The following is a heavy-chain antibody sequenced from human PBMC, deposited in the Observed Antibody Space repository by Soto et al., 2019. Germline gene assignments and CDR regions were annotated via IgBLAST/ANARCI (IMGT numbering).Heavy chain of an antibody. J-gene: IGHJ6*04. Sequence: GESLKISCKGSGYSFTSYWISWVRQMGGKGLEWRGRIDPGDSYTNYSPSFQGHVTISADNSIRTAYLQWSSLKASDTAMYYCAKNGRAGGLNTVNTFLPDYYYYGMDVWGKGAMLTASS. CDR2: IDPGDSYT. V-gene: IGHV5-10-1*01. CDR3: AKNGRAGGLNTVNTFLPDYYYYGMDV. CDR1: GYSFTSYW. D-gene: IGHD4-4*01.